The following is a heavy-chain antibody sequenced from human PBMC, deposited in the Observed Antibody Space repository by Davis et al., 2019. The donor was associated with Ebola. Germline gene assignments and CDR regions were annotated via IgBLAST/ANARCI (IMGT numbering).Heavy chain of an antibody. CDR3: ARGYSYGYLDY. Sequence: SGPTLVRPTQTLTLTCTFSGFSLTTSGVGVGWIRQPPGKALEWLALIYWDDDKRYSPSLKNRLTITKDTSKSQVVLTMTNMDPVDTATYYCARGYSYGYLDYWGQGTPVTVSS. V-gene: IGHV2-5*02. CDR1: GFSLTTSGVG. J-gene: IGHJ4*02. CDR2: IYWDDDK. D-gene: IGHD5-18*01.